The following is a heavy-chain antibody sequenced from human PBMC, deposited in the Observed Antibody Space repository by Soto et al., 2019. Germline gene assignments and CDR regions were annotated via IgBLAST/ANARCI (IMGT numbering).Heavy chain of an antibody. CDR3: AGGPIVVVAENWFDP. Sequence: ASVKVSCKASGYTFTSYYMHCVRQAPGQGLEWMGIINPSGGSTSYAQKFQGRVTMTRDTSTSTVYMELSSLRSEDTAVYYCAGGPIVVVAENWFDPWGREPLVTVPP. D-gene: IGHD2-15*01. J-gene: IGHJ5*02. CDR2: INPSGGST. CDR1: GYTFTSYY. V-gene: IGHV1-46*01.